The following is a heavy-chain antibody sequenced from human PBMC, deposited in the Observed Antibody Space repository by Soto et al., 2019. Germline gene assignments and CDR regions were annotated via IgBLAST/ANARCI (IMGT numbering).Heavy chain of an antibody. J-gene: IGHJ6*02. D-gene: IGHD4-4*01. V-gene: IGHV1-8*01. Sequence: QVQLVQSGAEVKKPGASVKVSCKASGYTFATYDINWVRQATGQRLEWMGWMNPNSGNTGYAQNFQGRVTMTRNTSISTAYMELSSLRSEDTAVYFCARGNKVTGYYGMDVWGQGTTVIVSS. CDR2: MNPNSGNT. CDR1: GYTFATYD. CDR3: ARGNKVTGYYGMDV.